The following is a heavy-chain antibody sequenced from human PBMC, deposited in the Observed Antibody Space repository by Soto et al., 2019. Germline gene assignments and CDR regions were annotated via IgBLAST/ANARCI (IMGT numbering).Heavy chain of an antibody. CDR2: IFSNDEK. D-gene: IGHD4-17*01. V-gene: IGHV2-26*01. J-gene: IGHJ6*02. CDR3: AQIPSAGYGDYYYYGMDV. CDR1: GFSLSNARMG. Sequence: QVTLKESGPVLVKPTEPLTLTCTVSGFSLSNARMGVSWIRQPPGKALEWLAHIFSNDEKSYSTSLKSRLTISQDTSKSQVVLTMTNMDPVDTATYYCAQIPSAGYGDYYYYGMDVWGQGTTVTVSS.